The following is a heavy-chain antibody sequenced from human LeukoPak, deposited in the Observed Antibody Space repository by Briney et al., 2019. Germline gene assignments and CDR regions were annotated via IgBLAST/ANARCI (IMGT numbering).Heavy chain of an antibody. J-gene: IGHJ4*02. CDR3: ARDVYDYVWGSYHYFDY. CDR2: INPSGGST. V-gene: IGHV1-46*01. CDR1: GYTFTSYY. Sequence: GASVKVSCKASGYTFTSYYMHWVRQAPGQGLEWMGIINPSGGSTSYAQKFQGRVTITADESTSTAYMELSSLRSEDTAVYYCARDVYDYVWGSYHYFDYWGQGTLVTVSS. D-gene: IGHD3-16*02.